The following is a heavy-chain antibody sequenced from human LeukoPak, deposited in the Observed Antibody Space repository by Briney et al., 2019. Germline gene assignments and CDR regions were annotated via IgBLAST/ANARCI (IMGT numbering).Heavy chain of an antibody. J-gene: IGHJ3*02. CDR2: INHSGST. D-gene: IGHD2-21*01. CDR1: GASFSGYY. CDR3: ARHVDVALVYDAFDI. Sequence: SETLSVTCAVYGASFSGYYWSWIRQPPGKGLEWIGEINHSGSTNYNPSLKSRVTISVDTSKNQFSLKLSSVTAADTAVYYCARHVDVALVYDAFDIWGQGTMVTVSS. V-gene: IGHV4-34*01.